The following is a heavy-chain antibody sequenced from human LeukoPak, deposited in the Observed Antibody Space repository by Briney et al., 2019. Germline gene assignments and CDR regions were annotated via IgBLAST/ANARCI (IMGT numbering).Heavy chain of an antibody. Sequence: GGSLRLSCAASGFTFSSYSMNWVRQAPGKGLEWVSYISSSSSTIYYADSVKGRFTISRDNAKNSLYLQMSSLRDEDTAVYYCARDYYDSSGLPLGYWGQGTLVTVSS. CDR2: ISSSSSTI. J-gene: IGHJ4*02. V-gene: IGHV3-48*02. D-gene: IGHD3-22*01. CDR1: GFTFSSYS. CDR3: ARDYYDSSGLPLGY.